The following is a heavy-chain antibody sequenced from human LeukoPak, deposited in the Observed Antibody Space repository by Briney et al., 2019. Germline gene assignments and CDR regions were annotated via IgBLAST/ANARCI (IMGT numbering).Heavy chain of an antibody. J-gene: IGHJ3*02. D-gene: IGHD3-3*01. V-gene: IGHV3-30*04. CDR3: ARSITIFGVVTLDAFDI. Sequence: PAGSLSLSCAASGFTFSSYAMHWVRQGPGNGLEWLAVISYDGSNKYYADSVKGRFTISRDNSKNTLYLQMNSLRAEDTAVYYCARSITIFGVVTLDAFDIWGQGTMVTVSS. CDR2: ISYDGSNK. CDR1: GFTFSSYA.